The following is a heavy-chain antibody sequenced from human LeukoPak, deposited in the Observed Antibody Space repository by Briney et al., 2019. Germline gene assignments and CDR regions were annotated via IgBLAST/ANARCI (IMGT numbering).Heavy chain of an antibody. D-gene: IGHD4-17*01. CDR2: IYYSGST. Sequence: SETLSLTCTVSGGSISRYFWSWIRQPPGKGLEWIGYIYYSGSTNYNPSLKSRVTISADTSKNQFSLKLTSVTAADTAIYYCARQRDYADYLDAFDVWGQGTMVTVSS. J-gene: IGHJ3*01. CDR1: GGSISRYF. V-gene: IGHV4-59*08. CDR3: ARQRDYADYLDAFDV.